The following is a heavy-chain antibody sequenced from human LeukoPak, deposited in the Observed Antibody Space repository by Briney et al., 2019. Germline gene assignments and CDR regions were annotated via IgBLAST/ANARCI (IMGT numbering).Heavy chain of an antibody. Sequence: SETLSLTCTVSGGSISSSSYYWGWIRQPPGKGLEWIGEIYHSGSTNYNPSLKSRVTISVHKSKNPFSRKLSSVTAADTAVYYCAREPNLWFGETGGWFDPWGQGTLVTVSS. CDR3: AREPNLWFGETGGWFDP. J-gene: IGHJ5*02. D-gene: IGHD3-10*01. V-gene: IGHV4-39*07. CDR2: IYHSGST. CDR1: GGSISSSSYY.